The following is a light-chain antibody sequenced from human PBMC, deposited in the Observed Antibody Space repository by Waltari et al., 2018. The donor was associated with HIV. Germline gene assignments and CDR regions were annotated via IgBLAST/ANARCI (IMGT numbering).Light chain of an antibody. V-gene: IGKV1-5*03. CDR2: KAS. J-gene: IGKJ3*01. CDR1: KNVDSW. CDR3: QQYNSEFYT. Sequence: DIQITQSPSILSASVGDRITITCRANKNVDSWFAWYQQRPGRAPKLLIDKASNLEYGVQARFTGSGSGTNFPLTINSLHPDHFATYFCQQYNSEFYTFGLGPRLDLK.